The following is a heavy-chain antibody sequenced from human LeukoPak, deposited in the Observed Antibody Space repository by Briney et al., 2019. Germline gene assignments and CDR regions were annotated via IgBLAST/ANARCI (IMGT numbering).Heavy chain of an antibody. CDR3: ASPIAAAGLFDY. D-gene: IGHD6-13*01. V-gene: IGHV3-48*03. Sequence: PGGSLRLSCAASGFTFSSYEMNWVRQAPGKGLEWVSYISSSGSTIYYADSVKGRFTISRDNAKSPLYLQMNSLKAEDTAVYYCASPIAAAGLFDYWGQGTLVTVSS. CDR1: GFTFSSYE. CDR2: ISSSGSTI. J-gene: IGHJ4*02.